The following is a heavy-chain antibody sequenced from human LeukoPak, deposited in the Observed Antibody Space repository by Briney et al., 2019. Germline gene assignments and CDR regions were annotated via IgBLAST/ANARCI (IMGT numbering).Heavy chain of an antibody. CDR1: GGSLSSGDYC. J-gene: IGHJ4*02. Sequence: PSQTLSLTCTVSGGSLSSGDYCWSWIRQLPGKGLEWIGYIFDSGTTHYNPSLKSRVSISVDTSKNQFSLKLSSLTAADTAIYYCAGADYFDSRGNHALFEHWGQGTLVTVSS. CDR3: AGADYFDSRGNHALFEH. CDR2: IFDSGTT. V-gene: IGHV4-31*03. D-gene: IGHD3-22*01.